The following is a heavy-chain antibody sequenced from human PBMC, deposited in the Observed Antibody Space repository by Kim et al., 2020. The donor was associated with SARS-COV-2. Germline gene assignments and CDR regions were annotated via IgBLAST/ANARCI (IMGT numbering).Heavy chain of an antibody. J-gene: IGHJ6*02. Sequence: DSVEGRFTISRDNSKNALYLQMNSLRTEDTALYYCAKGMNDGYYYGMDVWGQGTTVTVSS. D-gene: IGHD1-1*01. CDR3: AKGMNDGYYYGMDV. V-gene: IGHV3-43*01.